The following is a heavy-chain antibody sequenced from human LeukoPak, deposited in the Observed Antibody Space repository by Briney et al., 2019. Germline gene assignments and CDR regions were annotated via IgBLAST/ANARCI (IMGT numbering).Heavy chain of an antibody. Sequence: PSETLSLTCTVSGGSISSYYWSWVRQPPGKGLEWIGYIYYSGSTNYNPSLKSRVTISVDTSKNQFSLKLSSVTAADTAVYYCARDKLKDAFDIWGQGTMVTVSS. CDR2: IYYSGST. CDR1: GGSISSYY. D-gene: IGHD1-26*01. CDR3: ARDKLKDAFDI. V-gene: IGHV4-59*12. J-gene: IGHJ3*02.